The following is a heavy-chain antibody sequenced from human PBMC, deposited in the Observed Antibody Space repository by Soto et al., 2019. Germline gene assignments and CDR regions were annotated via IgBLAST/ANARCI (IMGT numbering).Heavy chain of an antibody. D-gene: IGHD3-16*01. CDR3: AREGGPCPFDN. J-gene: IGHJ4*02. CDR2: ISVSGDST. CDR1: GFTFSNHA. V-gene: IGHV3-23*01. Sequence: EVQLLESGGGLVQPGGSLRLSCAASGFTFSNHAMTWVRQAPGKGLEWVSSISVSGDSTYYADSVKGRFTISRDISKNVGSLEMNSLRADETAVYYCAREGGPCPFDNWGQGTLVTVSS.